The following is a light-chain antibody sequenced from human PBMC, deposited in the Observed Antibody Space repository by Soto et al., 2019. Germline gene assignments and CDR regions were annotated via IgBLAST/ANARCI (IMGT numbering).Light chain of an antibody. CDR1: QSIDRW. CDR2: TTS. CDR3: QQYKAYPYT. J-gene: IGKJ2*01. V-gene: IGKV1-5*03. Sequence: DIPLTKSPSTLSASVGDKVTISCRASQSIDRWLAWYQQMPWKAPHLLIYTTSSLEGGVPSRFSGSGSGTEFTLTISGLQPDDFATYYCQQYKAYPYTFAQGTKVDIK.